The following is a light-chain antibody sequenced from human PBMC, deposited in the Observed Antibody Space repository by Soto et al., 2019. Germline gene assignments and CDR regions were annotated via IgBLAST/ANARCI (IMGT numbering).Light chain of an antibody. CDR3: QQTYRTPLT. J-gene: IGKJ2*01. V-gene: IGKV1-39*01. CDR2: AAS. CDR1: QSISTY. Sequence: DIQMTQSPSSLSASVGDRVTITCRASQSISTYLNWYLQEPGKAPKVLIYAASTLESGVPSRFSGSGSGTQFTLTISSLQPEDFVTYYFQQTYRTPLTFGQGTKLEIK.